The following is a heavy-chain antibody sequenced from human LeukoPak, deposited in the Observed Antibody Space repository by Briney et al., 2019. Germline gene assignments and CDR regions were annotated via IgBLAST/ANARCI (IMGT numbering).Heavy chain of an antibody. CDR2: INHSGST. D-gene: IGHD3-10*01. V-gene: IGHV4-34*01. J-gene: IGHJ4*02. CDR1: GGSFSGYY. CDR3: AREGVGYYGSGSYYNLV. Sequence: KPSETLSLTCAVYGGSFSGYYWSWIRQPPGKGLEWIGEINHSGSTNYNPSLKSRVTISVDTSKNQFSLKLSSVTAADTAVYYCAREGVGYYGSGSYYNLVWGQGTLVTVSS.